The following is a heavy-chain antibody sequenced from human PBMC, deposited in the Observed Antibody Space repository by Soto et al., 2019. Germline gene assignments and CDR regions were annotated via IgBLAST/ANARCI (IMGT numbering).Heavy chain of an antibody. D-gene: IGHD3-3*01. CDR3: AKGDIWSGRFDY. J-gene: IGHJ4*02. CDR1: SFNFTTSA. CDR2: ISGSACST. V-gene: IGHV3-23*01. Sequence: PGGSLRLSCAASSFNFTTSAISWVRQAPGNELEWISAISGSACSTYYADSVKGRFTISRDNSKNTLYLQMNSLRAEDMAVYYCAKGDIWSGRFDYLGQGTLVTVSS.